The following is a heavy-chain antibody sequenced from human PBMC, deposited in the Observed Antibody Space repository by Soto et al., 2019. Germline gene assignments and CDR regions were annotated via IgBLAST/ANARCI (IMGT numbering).Heavy chain of an antibody. CDR2: INSDGSST. CDR1: GFTFSSYW. J-gene: IGHJ5*02. D-gene: IGHD6-19*01. CDR3: ARVQLRSTGWYP. V-gene: IGHV3-74*01. Sequence: GGSLRLSCAASGFTFSSYWMHWVRQAPGKGLVWVSRINSDGSSTSYADSVEGRFTISRDNAKNTLYLQMNSLRAEDTAIYYCARVQLRSTGWYPWGQGTLVTVSS.